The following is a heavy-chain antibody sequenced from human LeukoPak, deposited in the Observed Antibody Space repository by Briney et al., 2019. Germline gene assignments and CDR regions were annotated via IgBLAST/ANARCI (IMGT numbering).Heavy chain of an antibody. J-gene: IGHJ5*02. CDR2: INHSGST. CDR3: ASTIAVAGNSRWYDP. Sequence: PSETLSLTCAVYGGSFSGYYWSWIRQPPGKGLEWIGEINHSGSTNYNPSLKSRVTISVDTSKNQFSLKLSSVTAADTAVYYCASTIAVAGNSRWYDPWGQGTLVTVSS. V-gene: IGHV4-34*01. D-gene: IGHD6-19*01. CDR1: GGSFSGYY.